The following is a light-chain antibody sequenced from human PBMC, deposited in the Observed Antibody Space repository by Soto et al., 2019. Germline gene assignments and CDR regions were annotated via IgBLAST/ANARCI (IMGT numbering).Light chain of an antibody. J-gene: IGLJ2*01. CDR2: QDS. CDR3: QAWDSSTGGV. CDR1: KLGDKY. Sequence: SSELTQPPSVSVSPGQTASITCSGDKLGDKYACWYQQKPGQSPVLVIYQDSKRPSGIPVRFSGSNSGNTATLTISGTQAMDEADYYCQAWDSSTGGVFGGGTKLTVL. V-gene: IGLV3-1*01.